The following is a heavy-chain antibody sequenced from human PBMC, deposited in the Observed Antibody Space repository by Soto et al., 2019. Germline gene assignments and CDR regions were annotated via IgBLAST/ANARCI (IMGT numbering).Heavy chain of an antibody. CDR3: ARDQEAGSFLPYCHGMDV. CDR2: ISSSGSTI. D-gene: IGHD6-13*01. Sequence: GGSLRLSCATSGFTFSSYEMNWVRQAPGKGLEWVSYISSSGSTIYYADSVKGRFTISRDNAKNSLYLQMDSLRAADTAVYYCARDQEAGSFLPYCHGMDVWGQGTTVTVSS. V-gene: IGHV3-48*03. CDR1: GFTFSSYE. J-gene: IGHJ6*02.